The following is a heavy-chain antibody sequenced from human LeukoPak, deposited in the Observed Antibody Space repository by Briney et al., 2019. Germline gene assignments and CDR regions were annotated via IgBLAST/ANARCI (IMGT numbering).Heavy chain of an antibody. V-gene: IGHV4-39*07. J-gene: IGHJ4*02. CDR2: IYYSGST. D-gene: IGHD3-22*01. Sequence: PSETLSLTCTVSGGSISSSSYYWGWIRQPPGKGLEWIGSIYYSGSTYYNPSLKSRVTISLDTSSNQFSLRLSSVTAADTAVYYCAREGFRGWGHYLPFDYWGQGTLVTVSS. CDR3: AREGFRGWGHYLPFDY. CDR1: GGSISSSSYY.